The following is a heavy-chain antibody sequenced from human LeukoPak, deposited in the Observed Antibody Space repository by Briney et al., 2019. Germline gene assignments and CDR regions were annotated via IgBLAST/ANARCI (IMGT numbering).Heavy chain of an antibody. D-gene: IGHD3-22*01. J-gene: IGHJ4*02. V-gene: IGHV4-34*01. CDR3: ARVRYYDSSGLPDY. Sequence: SETLSLTCAVYGGSFSGYYWSWIRQPPGKGLEWIGEINHSGSTNYNPSLKSRVTISVDTSKNQFSLKLSSVTAADTAVYYCARVRYYDSSGLPDYWGQGTLVTVSS. CDR2: INHSGST. CDR1: GGSFSGYY.